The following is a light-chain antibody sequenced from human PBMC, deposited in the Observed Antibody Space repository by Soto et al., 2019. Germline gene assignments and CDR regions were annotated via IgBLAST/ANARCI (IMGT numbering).Light chain of an antibody. V-gene: IGLV2-8*01. CDR2: EVN. Sequence: QSALTQPPSASGSPGQSVTISCTGTSSDVGGYNYVSWYQQRQGKPPKLIIYEVNKRPSGVPDRFSGSKSGNTASLTVSGLQSEDEADYYCSSYAGSNVVVFGGGTKVTVL. J-gene: IGLJ2*01. CDR3: SSYAGSNVVV. CDR1: SSDVGGYNY.